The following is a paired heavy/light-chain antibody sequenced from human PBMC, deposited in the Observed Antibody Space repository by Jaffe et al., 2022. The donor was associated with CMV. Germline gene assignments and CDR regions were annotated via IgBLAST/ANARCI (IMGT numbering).Heavy chain of an antibody. J-gene: IGHJ6*03. CDR1: GFSVSTYW. CDR2: INSDGSTT. D-gene: IGHD6-13*01. Sequence: EVQLVESGGGLVQPGGSLRLSCAASGFSVSTYWMHWVRQAPGKGLVWVSRINSDGSTTNYADSVRGRFTISRDNAQKTLFLQMNSLRVEDTAVYYCARDPGYSRSWSQRRDDYYPYYMDVWGKGTPVTVS. V-gene: IGHV3-74*01. CDR3: ARDPGYSRSWSQRRDDYYPYYMDV.
Light chain of an antibody. V-gene: IGLV3-1*01. Sequence: SYELTQPPSVSVSPGQTASITCSGDKLGDKYVSWYQQKPGQSPVLVLYQVNKRPSGIPERFSGSNSGHTATLTISGTQAMDEADYYCQAWDSGTVVFGGGTSLTVL. CDR3: QAWDSGTVV. CDR2: QVN. J-gene: IGLJ2*01. CDR1: KLGDKY.